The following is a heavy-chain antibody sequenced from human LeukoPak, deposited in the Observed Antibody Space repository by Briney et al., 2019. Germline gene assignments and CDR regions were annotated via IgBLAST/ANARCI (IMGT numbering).Heavy chain of an antibody. J-gene: IGHJ4*02. CDR2: LYYSGST. Sequence: PSETLSLTCTVSGGSISSGDYYWRWIRQPPGKGLEWIGYLYYSGSTYYNPSLKSRVTISVDTSKNQFSLKLSSVTAADTAVYYCARALNYYGSGSRFDYWGQGTLVTVSS. V-gene: IGHV4-30-4*01. D-gene: IGHD3-10*01. CDR1: GGSISSGDYY. CDR3: ARALNYYGSGSRFDY.